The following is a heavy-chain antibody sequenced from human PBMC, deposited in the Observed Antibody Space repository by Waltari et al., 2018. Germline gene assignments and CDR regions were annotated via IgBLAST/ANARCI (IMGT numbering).Heavy chain of an antibody. Sequence: QVQLVESGGGVVQPGRSLRLSCAASGFTFSSYAMHWVRQAPGKGLEWVAVISYDGSNKYYADSVKGRFTISRDNSKNTLYLQMNSLRAEDTAVYYCARRTGLPYYFDYWGQGTLVTVSS. CDR3: ARRTGLPYYFDY. CDR1: GFTFSSYA. V-gene: IGHV3-30-3*01. CDR2: ISYDGSNK. J-gene: IGHJ4*02. D-gene: IGHD5-12*01.